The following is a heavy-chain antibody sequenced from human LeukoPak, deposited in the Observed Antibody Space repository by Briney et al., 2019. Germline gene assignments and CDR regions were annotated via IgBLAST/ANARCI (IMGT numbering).Heavy chain of an antibody. CDR2: ISTTATKI. D-gene: IGHD2-21*02. CDR3: VRVTRSPGNYFEY. V-gene: IGHV3-11*01. J-gene: IGHJ4*02. CDR1: GFTFSDYY. Sequence: PGGSLGLSCEASGFTFSDYYMIWIRQAPGKGLEWVAYISTTATKIYYADSVKGRFTISRDNAENSVWLQMNSLRAEDTALYYCVRVTRSPGNYFEYWGQGTLVTVSS.